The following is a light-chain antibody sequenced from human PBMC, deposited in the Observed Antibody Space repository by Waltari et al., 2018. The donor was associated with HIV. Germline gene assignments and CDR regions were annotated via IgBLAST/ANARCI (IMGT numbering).Light chain of an antibody. J-gene: IGLJ2*01. Sequence: QSVLTQPPSASGTPGQRVPITCSGSRSNIGSNIVNWYQQLPGSAPKLLIYANDQRTSGVPDRFSGSKSGTSASRATSGLQCEDEADYFCAAWDDSLKGVAVGGGTKLTVL. CDR3: AAWDDSLKGVA. CDR2: AND. CDR1: RSNIGSNI. V-gene: IGLV1-44*01.